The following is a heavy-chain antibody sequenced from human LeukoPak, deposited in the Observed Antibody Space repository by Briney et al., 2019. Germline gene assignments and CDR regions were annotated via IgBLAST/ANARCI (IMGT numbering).Heavy chain of an antibody. CDR1: GFTFSSSA. Sequence: GGSLRLSCAASGFTFSSSAMSWVRQAPGKGLEWVSAVSSSGGRTFYADSVKGRFTISRDNSKNTLFLQMNSLRAEDTAIYYCAKRVFAAAQDYFFDYWGPGTLVTVSS. D-gene: IGHD2-15*01. CDR3: AKRVFAAAQDYFFDY. V-gene: IGHV3-23*01. CDR2: VSSSGGRT. J-gene: IGHJ4*02.